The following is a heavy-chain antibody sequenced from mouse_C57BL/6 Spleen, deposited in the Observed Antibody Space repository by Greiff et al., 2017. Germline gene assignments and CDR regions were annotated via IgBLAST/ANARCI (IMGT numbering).Heavy chain of an antibody. CDR1: GYTFTSYC. CDR2: IDPYDSYT. Sequence: QVQLQQSGAELVMPGASVKLSCKASGYTFTSYCMHWVKQRPGQGLEWIGEIDPYDSYTNYTQKFKGKSTLPVDKSSSTAYLQLSSLTSEDTAVDYCARSRSIAYYFDYWGQGTTLTVSS. CDR3: ARSRSIAYYFDY. V-gene: IGHV1-69*01. D-gene: IGHD2-10*02. J-gene: IGHJ2*01.